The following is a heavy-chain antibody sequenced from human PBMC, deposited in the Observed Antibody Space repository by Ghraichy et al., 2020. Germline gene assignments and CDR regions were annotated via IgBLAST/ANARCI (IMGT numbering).Heavy chain of an antibody. J-gene: IGHJ4*02. Sequence: SETLSLTCAVYGGSFSGYYWSWIRQPPGKGLEWIGEINHSGSTNYNPSLKSRVTISVDTSKNQFSLKLSSVTAADTAVYYCARGGRRHSGSVAYWGQGTLVTVSS. CDR3: ARGGRRHSGSVAY. CDR1: GGSFSGYY. CDR2: INHSGST. D-gene: IGHD3-22*01. V-gene: IGHV4-34*01.